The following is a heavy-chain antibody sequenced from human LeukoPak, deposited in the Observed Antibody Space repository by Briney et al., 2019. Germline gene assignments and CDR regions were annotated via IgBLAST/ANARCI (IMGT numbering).Heavy chain of an antibody. V-gene: IGHV3-7*01. D-gene: IGHD6-19*01. CDR2: INEGGSLK. Sequence: PGESLRLSCAASGFTFSAYWMTWVRQAPGKGLEWVTIINEGGSLKYYVDSVKGRFTISRDNTENSLYLQMSTLRVEDTAVYYCARVGKNGWDFDHWGQGTLVTVSS. J-gene: IGHJ5*02. CDR1: GFTFSAYW. CDR3: ARVGKNGWDFDH.